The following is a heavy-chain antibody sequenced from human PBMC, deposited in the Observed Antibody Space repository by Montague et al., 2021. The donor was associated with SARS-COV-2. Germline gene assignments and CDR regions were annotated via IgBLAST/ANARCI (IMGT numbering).Heavy chain of an antibody. CDR2: IRYGGST. J-gene: IGHJ3*01. Sequence: SETPSLTCSVSSDSISGRSYCWAWIRQSPGKGLEWIGNIRYGGSTYYNPSLRSRVVMSAETSKSQFSLKLYSVTAADTSIYYCARRRDRSTVVSPAVFDLWGQGTMVIVSS. CDR3: ARRRDRSTVVSPAVFDL. CDR1: SDSISGRSYC. V-gene: IGHV4-39*01. D-gene: IGHD4-23*01.